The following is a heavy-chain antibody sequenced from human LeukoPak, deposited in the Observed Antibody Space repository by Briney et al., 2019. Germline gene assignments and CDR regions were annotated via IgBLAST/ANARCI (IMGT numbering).Heavy chain of an antibody. CDR2: INSDGSST. D-gene: IGHD6-13*01. Sequence: GGSLRLSCAASGFTFSSYWMHWVRQAPGKGLVWVSRINSDGSSTSYADSVKGRFTISRDNAKNTLYLQMNSLRAEDTAVHYCARVQGSSSCPTYWGQGTLVTVSS. V-gene: IGHV3-74*01. J-gene: IGHJ4*02. CDR1: GFTFSSYW. CDR3: ARVQGSSSCPTY.